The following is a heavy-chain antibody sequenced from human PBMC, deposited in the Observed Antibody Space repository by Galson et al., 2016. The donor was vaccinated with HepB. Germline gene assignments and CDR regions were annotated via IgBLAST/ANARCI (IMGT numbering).Heavy chain of an antibody. D-gene: IGHD5-12*01. CDR1: GVTMSHYW. CDR3: AGDSGFLIHY. CDR2: IKQDGSQK. V-gene: IGHV3-7*03. J-gene: IGHJ4*02. Sequence: SLRLSCAVSGVTMSHYWMNWVRQAPGKGLEWVAIIKQDGSQKYYVDSVKGRFTISRANAKNSLYLEMNSLRVEDTAVYYCAGDSGFLIHYWGQGTLVTVSS.